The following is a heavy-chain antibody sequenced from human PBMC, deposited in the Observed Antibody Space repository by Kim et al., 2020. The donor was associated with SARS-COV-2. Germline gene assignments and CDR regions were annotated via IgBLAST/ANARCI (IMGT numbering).Heavy chain of an antibody. J-gene: IGHJ3*02. D-gene: IGHD5-12*01. CDR3: ASGGYSGYDSRIDAFDI. V-gene: IGHV4-59*13. CDR2: IYYSGST. CDR1: GGSISSYY. Sequence: SETLSLTCTVSGGSISSYYWSWIRQPPGKGLEWIGYIYYSGSTNYNPSLKSRVTISVDTSKNQFSLKLSSVTAADTAVYYCASGGYSGYDSRIDAFDIWGQGTMVTVSS.